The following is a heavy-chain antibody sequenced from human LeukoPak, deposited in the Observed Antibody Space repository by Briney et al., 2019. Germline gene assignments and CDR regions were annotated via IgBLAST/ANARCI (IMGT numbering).Heavy chain of an antibody. CDR3: ARDVEEYSSSWGDNWFDP. CDR2: INPNSGGT. V-gene: IGHV1-2*02. CDR1: GYTFTGYY. J-gene: IGHJ5*02. D-gene: IGHD6-6*01. Sequence: ASVKVSCKASGYTFTGYYMHWARQAPGQGLEWMGWINPNSGGTNYAQKFQGRVTMTRDTSISTAYMELSRLRSDDTAVYYCARDVEEYSSSWGDNWFDPWGQGTLVTISS.